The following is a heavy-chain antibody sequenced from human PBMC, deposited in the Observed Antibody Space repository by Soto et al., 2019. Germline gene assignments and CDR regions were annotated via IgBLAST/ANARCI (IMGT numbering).Heavy chain of an antibody. CDR3: ASMDSYGYIFDY. V-gene: IGHV4-30-2*01. D-gene: IGHD5-18*01. CDR1: GGSISSGGYS. CDR2: IYHSGST. J-gene: IGHJ4*02. Sequence: SETLSLTCTVSGGSISSGGYSWSWIRQPPGKGLEWIGYIYHSGSTYYNPSLKSRVTIPVDRSKNQFSLKLSSVTAADTAVYYCASMDSYGYIFDYWGQGTLVTVSS.